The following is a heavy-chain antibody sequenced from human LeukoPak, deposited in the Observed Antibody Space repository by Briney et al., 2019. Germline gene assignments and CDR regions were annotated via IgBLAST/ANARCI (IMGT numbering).Heavy chain of an antibody. J-gene: IGHJ4*02. CDR3: AKEAYYYGSGMFDY. Sequence: GGSLRLSCAASGFTFSSYSMNWVRQAPGKGLEWVSSISSSSSYIYYADSVKGRFTISRDNSKNTLYLQMNSLRAEDTAVYYCAKEAYYYGSGMFDYWGQGTLVTVSS. V-gene: IGHV3-21*04. D-gene: IGHD3-10*01. CDR2: ISSSSSYI. CDR1: GFTFSSYS.